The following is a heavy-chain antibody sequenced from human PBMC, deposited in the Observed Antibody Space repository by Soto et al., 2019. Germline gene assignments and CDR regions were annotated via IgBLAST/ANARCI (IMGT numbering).Heavy chain of an antibody. CDR1: GGSFSGYY. V-gene: IGHV4-34*01. Sequence: SETLSLTCAVYGGSFSGYYWSWIRQPPGKGLERIGEINHSGSTNYNPSLKSRVTISVDTSKNQFSLKLSSVTAADTAVYYCARDGYCSGGSCPAGGFDPWGQGTLVTVSS. CDR2: INHSGST. D-gene: IGHD2-15*01. J-gene: IGHJ5*02. CDR3: ARDGYCSGGSCPAGGFDP.